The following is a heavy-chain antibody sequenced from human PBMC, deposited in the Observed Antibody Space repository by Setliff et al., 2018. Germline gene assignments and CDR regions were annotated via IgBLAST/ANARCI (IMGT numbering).Heavy chain of an antibody. Sequence: GASVKVSCKVSGYTLTELSRHWVRQAPGKGLEWMGGFDPEDGETIYAQKFQGRVTMTEDTSTDTVYMELSSLRSEDPAVYYCSTSGGGSSGYYNAFDIWGQGTMVTVSS. CDR1: GYTLTELS. J-gene: IGHJ3*02. D-gene: IGHD3-22*01. CDR2: FDPEDGET. CDR3: STSGGGSSGYYNAFDI. V-gene: IGHV1-24*01.